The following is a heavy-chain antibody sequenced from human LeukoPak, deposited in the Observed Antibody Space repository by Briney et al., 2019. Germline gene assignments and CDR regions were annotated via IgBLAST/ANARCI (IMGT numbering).Heavy chain of an antibody. CDR1: GYTFTSYA. V-gene: IGHV1-3*01. J-gene: IGHJ4*02. D-gene: IGHD1-26*01. CDR2: INAGNGNT. Sequence: GASVKVSCKASGYTFTSYAMHWVRQAPGQRLEWTGWINAGNGNTRYSQKFQGRVTITRDTSASTAYMELSSLRSEDTAVYYCARAGIVGATDYWGQGTLVTVSS. CDR3: ARAGIVGATDY.